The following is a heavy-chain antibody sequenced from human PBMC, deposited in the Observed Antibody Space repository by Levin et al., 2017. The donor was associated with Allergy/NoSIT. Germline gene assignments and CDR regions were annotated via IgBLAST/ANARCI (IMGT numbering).Heavy chain of an antibody. CDR2: IIPILGIA. J-gene: IGHJ6*03. V-gene: IGHV1-69*04. D-gene: IGHD1-1*01. CDR1: GGTFSSYA. Sequence: ASVKVSCKASGGTFSSYAISWVRQAPGQGLEWMGRIIPILGIANYAQKFQGRVTITADKSTSTAYMELSSLRSEDTAVYYCAGSTAFTNYYMDVWGKGTTVTVSS. CDR3: AGSTAFTNYYMDV.